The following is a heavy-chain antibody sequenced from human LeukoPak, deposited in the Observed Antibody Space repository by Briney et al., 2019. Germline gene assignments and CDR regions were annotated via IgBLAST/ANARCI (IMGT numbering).Heavy chain of an antibody. CDR2: NNVGNGNT. D-gene: IGHD4-17*01. CDR3: AKTTVTSEEYFYYYMDV. CDR1: GHTFTSYA. V-gene: IGHV1-3*01. Sequence: ASVKVSCKASGHTFTSYALHCVRQAPGQRLEWMGWNNVGNGNTTCSQKLQGRVTMTTDTSTSTAYMELRSLRSDDTAVYYCAKTTVTSEEYFYYYMDVWGKGTTVTVSS. J-gene: IGHJ6*03.